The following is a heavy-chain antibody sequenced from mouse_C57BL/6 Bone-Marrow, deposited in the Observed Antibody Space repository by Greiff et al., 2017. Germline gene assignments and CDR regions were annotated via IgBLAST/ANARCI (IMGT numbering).Heavy chain of an antibody. Sequence: EVNVVESGGGLVKPGGFLKLFCAASGFTFSDYGMHWVRQAPEKGLEWVAYTSSGSSTIYYADTVKGRFTISRDNAKNTLFLQMTSLRSEDTAMYYCARVGGCYAMDYWGQGTSVTVSS. CDR1: GFTFSDYG. D-gene: IGHD1-1*02. J-gene: IGHJ4*01. V-gene: IGHV5-17*01. CDR2: TSSGSSTI. CDR3: ARVGGCYAMDY.